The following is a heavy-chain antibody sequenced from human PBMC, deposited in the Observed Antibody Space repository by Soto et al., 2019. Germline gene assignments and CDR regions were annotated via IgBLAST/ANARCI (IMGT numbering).Heavy chain of an antibody. V-gene: IGHV1-2*04. J-gene: IGHJ6*02. CDR1: GYTFTVNY. CDR2: INPDSGST. CDR3: ARGSFNTSRGGMDV. D-gene: IGHD3-16*01. Sequence: QVQLVQSGAEVKKPGASVKVSCKASGYTFTVNYIYWVRQAPGQGLEWIGWINPDSGSTKYAQKFHAWVSMTSDTSIDTVFMEVKRLSSDDTAVYYCARGSFNTSRGGMDVWGQGTTVTVSS.